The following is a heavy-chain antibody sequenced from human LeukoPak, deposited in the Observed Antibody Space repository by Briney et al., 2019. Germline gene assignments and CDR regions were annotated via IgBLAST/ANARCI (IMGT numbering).Heavy chain of an antibody. CDR1: GFTFSSYA. D-gene: IGHD2-2*01. V-gene: IGHV3-23*01. Sequence: PGGSLRLSCAASGFTFSSYAMTWVRQAPGKGLEWVSVISGSGGSTYYADSVKGRFTISRDNSKNTLYLQMNSLTAVDTAVYYCAKGDLGYCTSITCNDYWGQGTLVTVSS. CDR3: AKGDLGYCTSITCNDY. J-gene: IGHJ4*02. CDR2: ISGSGGST.